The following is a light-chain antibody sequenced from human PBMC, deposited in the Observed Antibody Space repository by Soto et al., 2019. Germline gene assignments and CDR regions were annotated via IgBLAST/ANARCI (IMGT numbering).Light chain of an antibody. CDR3: AAWDDSLNGYV. J-gene: IGLJ1*01. Sequence: QSVLTKPPSACGTPGQRVTISCSGSSSNIGSNTVNWYQQLPGTAPKLLIYSNNQRPSGVPDRFSGSKSGTSASLAISGLQSEDEADYYCAAWDDSLNGYVFGTGTKVTVL. V-gene: IGLV1-44*01. CDR1: SSNIGSNT. CDR2: SNN.